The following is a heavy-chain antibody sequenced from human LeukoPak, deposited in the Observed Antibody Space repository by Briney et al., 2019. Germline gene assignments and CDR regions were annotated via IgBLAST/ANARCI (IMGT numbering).Heavy chain of an antibody. V-gene: IGHV3-7*01. J-gene: IGHJ4*02. CDR1: GFSLSGYW. D-gene: IGHD5-12*01. CDR3: ARGGYSFDY. Sequence: GGSLRLSCAAYGFSLSGYWMRWVRQAPGKGLEWVARLHADGNEKYFVHSVKGRFTVSRDNAKNSLYLQMNSLRVEDMAVYYCARGGYSFDYLGQGTLVTVPS. CDR2: LHADGNEK.